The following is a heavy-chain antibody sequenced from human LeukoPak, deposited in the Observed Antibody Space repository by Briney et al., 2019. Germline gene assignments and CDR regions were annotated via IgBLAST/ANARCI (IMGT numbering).Heavy chain of an antibody. CDR1: GFTFSSYA. J-gene: IGHJ6*02. V-gene: IGHV3-23*01. CDR2: VSGTGDST. CDR3: ARDSGYYYYGMDV. Sequence: GGSLRLSCAASGFTFSSYAMNWVRQAPGKGLEWVSAVSGTGDSTYYADSVKGRFTISRENAKNSLYLQMNSLRAGDTAVYYCARDSGYYYYGMDVWGQGTTVTVSS.